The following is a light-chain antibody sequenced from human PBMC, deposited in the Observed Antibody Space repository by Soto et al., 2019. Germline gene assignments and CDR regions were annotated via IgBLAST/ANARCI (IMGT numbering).Light chain of an antibody. J-gene: IGLJ1*01. CDR3: SSYTSSSIDYV. CDR1: SSDVGGYNY. CDR2: EVS. Sequence: QSVLTQPASVSGSPGQSITISCTGTSSDVGGYNYVSWYQQHPGKAPKLMIYEVSNRPSGVSNRFSGSKSGNTASLTISGLQADDDADYYCSSYTSSSIDYVFGTGTKLTVL. V-gene: IGLV2-14*01.